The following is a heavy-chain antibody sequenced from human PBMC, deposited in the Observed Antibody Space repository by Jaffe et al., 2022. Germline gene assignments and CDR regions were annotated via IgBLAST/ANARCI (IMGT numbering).Heavy chain of an antibody. D-gene: IGHD6-13*01. CDR3: AGRGLGPGRGSSWFDAFDI. J-gene: IGHJ3*02. CDR2: INHSGST. CDR1: GGSFSGYY. V-gene: IGHV4-34*01. Sequence: QVQLQQWGAGLLKPSETLSLTCAVYGGSFSGYYWSWIRQPPGKGLEWIGEINHSGSTNYNPSLKSRVTISVDTSKNQFSLKLSSVTAADTAVYYCAGRGLGPGRGSSWFDAFDIWGQGTMVTVSS.